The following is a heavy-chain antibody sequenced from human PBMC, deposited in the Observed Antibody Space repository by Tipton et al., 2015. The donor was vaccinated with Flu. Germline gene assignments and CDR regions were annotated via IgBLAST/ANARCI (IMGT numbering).Heavy chain of an antibody. CDR2: IYYSGST. J-gene: IGHJ6*02. V-gene: IGHV4-59*01. CDR3: ARDLKYSYYYYDMDV. Sequence: TLSLTCTVSGGSISSYYWSWIRQPPGKGLEWIGYIYYSGSTNYNPSLKSRVTISVDTSKNQLSLKLSSVTAADTAVYYCARDLKYSYYYYDMDVWGQGTTVTVSS. CDR1: GGSISSYY.